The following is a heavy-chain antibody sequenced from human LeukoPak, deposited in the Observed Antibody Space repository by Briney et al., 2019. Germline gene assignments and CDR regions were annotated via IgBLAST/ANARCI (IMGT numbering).Heavy chain of an antibody. J-gene: IGHJ4*02. Sequence: GASVKVSCKASGGTFSSYAISWVRQAPGQGLEWMGRIIPILGIANYAQKFQGRVTVTADKSTSTAYMELSSLRSEDTAVYYCAGPPGGSGSYQFDYWGQGTLVTVSS. D-gene: IGHD3-10*01. CDR1: GGTFSSYA. V-gene: IGHV1-69*04. CDR3: AGPPGGSGSYQFDY. CDR2: IIPILGIA.